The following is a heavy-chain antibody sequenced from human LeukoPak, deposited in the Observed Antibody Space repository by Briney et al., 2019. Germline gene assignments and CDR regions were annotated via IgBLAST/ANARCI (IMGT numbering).Heavy chain of an antibody. CDR1: GYTFTSYG. CDR2: ISAYNGNT. Sequence: ASVKVSCKASGYTFTSYGISWVRQAPGQGLEWMGWISAYNGNTNYAQKLQGRVTMTTDTSTSTAYMELRSLRSDDTAVYYCARSPPGCLGYCSGGSCCYFDYWGQGTLVTVSS. J-gene: IGHJ4*02. V-gene: IGHV1-18*01. D-gene: IGHD2-15*01. CDR3: ARSPPGCLGYCSGGSCCYFDY.